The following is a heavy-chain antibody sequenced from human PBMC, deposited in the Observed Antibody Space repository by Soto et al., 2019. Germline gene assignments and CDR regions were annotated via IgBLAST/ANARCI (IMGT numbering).Heavy chain of an antibody. J-gene: IGHJ6*02. CDR1: GFTFSNYG. CDR2: ISYDGGNK. V-gene: IGHV3-30*18. Sequence: LRLSCAASGFTFSNYGMHWVRQAPGKGLEWVSIISYDGGNKYYADSVKGRFTISRDNSKNTLSLQMNSLRAEDTAVYYCAKAVGYCSSGSCRDYYYYYGMDVWGQGTTVTVSS. CDR3: AKAVGYCSSGSCRDYYYYYGMDV. D-gene: IGHD2-15*01.